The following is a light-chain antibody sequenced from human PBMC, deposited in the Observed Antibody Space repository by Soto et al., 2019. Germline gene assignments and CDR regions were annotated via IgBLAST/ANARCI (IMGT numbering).Light chain of an antibody. V-gene: IGLV1-51*01. J-gene: IGLJ3*02. CDR3: GTWDTRLSAFVL. CDR2: DTD. Sequence: QSVLTQPPSVSAAPGQEVTISCSGGTSNIGNNYVSWYQQFPGAAPKLLIYDTDKRPSGIPDRFSGSKSGTSATLGITGLQTGDEADYYCGTWDTRLSAFVLFGGGPKLTVL. CDR1: TSNIGNNY.